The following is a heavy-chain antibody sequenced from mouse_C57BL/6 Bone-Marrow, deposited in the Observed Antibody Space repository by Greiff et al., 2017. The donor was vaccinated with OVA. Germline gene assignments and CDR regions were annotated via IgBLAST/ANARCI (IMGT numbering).Heavy chain of an antibody. V-gene: IGHV14-4*01. Sequence: VQLQQSGAELVRPGASVKLSCTASGFNFKADYMHWVKQRPEQGLEWIGWIDPGNGDTEYDSKFQGKATLTADTSSNTAYLQPSILTSEDTAVYYCTTPERVYSGNPSWFAYWGQGTLVTVSA. J-gene: IGHJ3*01. CDR1: GFNFKADY. D-gene: IGHD2-1*01. CDR2: IDPGNGDT. CDR3: TTPERVYSGNPSWFAY.